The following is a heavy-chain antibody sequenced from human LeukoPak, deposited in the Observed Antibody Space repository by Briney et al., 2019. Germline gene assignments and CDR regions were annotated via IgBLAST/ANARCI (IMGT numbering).Heavy chain of an antibody. V-gene: IGHV3-9*01. Sequence: SGGSLRLSCAVSGFTFDDYAMHWVRQAPGKGLEWVSCISWNSGSIGYADSVKGRFTISRDNAKNSLYLQMNSLRAEDTAVYYCAKWGCSGGSCYPFDYWGQGTLVTVSS. CDR1: GFTFDDYA. D-gene: IGHD2-15*01. J-gene: IGHJ4*02. CDR2: ISWNSGSI. CDR3: AKWGCSGGSCYPFDY.